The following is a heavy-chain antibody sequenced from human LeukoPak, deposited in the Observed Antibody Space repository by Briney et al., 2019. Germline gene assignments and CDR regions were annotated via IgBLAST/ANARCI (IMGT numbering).Heavy chain of an antibody. D-gene: IGHD3-16*01. J-gene: IGHJ4*02. CDR3: ARVYFGDFDY. Sequence: SETLSLTCTVSGGSVSSGSYYWSWIRQPPGKGLEWIGYIYYSGSTNYNPPLKSRVTISVDTSKNQFSLKLSSVTAADTAVYYCARVYFGDFDYWGQGTLVTVSS. CDR2: IYYSGST. CDR1: GGSVSSGSYY. V-gene: IGHV4-61*01.